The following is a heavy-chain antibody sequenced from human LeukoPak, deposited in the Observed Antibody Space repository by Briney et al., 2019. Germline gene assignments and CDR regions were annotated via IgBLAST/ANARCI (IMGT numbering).Heavy chain of an antibody. Sequence: ASVKVSCKASGYTFTSYYMHWVRQAPGQGLEWMGIINPSGGSTSYAQKFQGRVTMTRDMSTSTVYMELSSLRSEDTAVYYCAKAYEGRELRPMPIDYWGQGTLVTVSS. D-gene: IGHD1-26*01. V-gene: IGHV1-46*01. CDR2: INPSGGST. CDR1: GYTFTSYY. CDR3: AKAYEGRELRPMPIDY. J-gene: IGHJ4*02.